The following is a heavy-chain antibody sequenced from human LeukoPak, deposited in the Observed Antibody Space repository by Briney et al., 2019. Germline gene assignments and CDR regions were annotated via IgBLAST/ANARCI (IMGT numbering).Heavy chain of an antibody. V-gene: IGHV3-23*01. D-gene: IGHD6-19*01. CDR3: AKDARRTSGWYFFDY. Sequence: GRSLILSCAASGFAFSSQAMGWVRQAPGKGLEWVSVISDSGSLTYYADSVKGRFTISRDNSKNTLFLQMNSLRAEDTAVYYCAKDARRTSGWYFFDYWGQGTLVTVSS. CDR2: ISDSGSLT. CDR1: GFAFSSQA. J-gene: IGHJ4*02.